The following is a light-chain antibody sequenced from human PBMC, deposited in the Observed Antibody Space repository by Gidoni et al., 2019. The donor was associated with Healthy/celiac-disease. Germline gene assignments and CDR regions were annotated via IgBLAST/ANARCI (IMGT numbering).Light chain of an antibody. CDR1: QSVSSY. V-gene: IGKV3-11*01. Sequence: EIVLTQSPATLSLSPGERATLSCRASQSVSSYLAWYQQKPGEAPRLLIYDASNRATGIPARFSGSGSGTDFTLTISSLEPEDFAVDYCQQSSGTFGPGTKVDIK. J-gene: IGKJ3*01. CDR3: QQSSGT. CDR2: DAS.